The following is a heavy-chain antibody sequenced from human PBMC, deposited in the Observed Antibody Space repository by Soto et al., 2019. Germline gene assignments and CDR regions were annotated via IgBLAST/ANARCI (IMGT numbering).Heavy chain of an antibody. CDR1: GFTFSSYG. V-gene: IGHV3-30*18. CDR3: AKDRTTGIFYFDY. D-gene: IGHD1-1*01. CDR2: ISYDGSNK. Sequence: QVQLVESGGGVVQPGRSLRLSCAASGFTFSSYGMHWVRQAPGKGLEWVAVISYDGSNKYYADSVKGRFTISRDNSKKTLYLQMNSLRAEDTAVYYRAKDRTTGIFYFDYWGQGTLVTVSS. J-gene: IGHJ4*02.